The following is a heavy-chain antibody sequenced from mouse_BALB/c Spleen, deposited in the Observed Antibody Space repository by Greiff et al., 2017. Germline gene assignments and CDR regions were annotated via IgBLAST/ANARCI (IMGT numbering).Heavy chain of an antibody. Sequence: EVQVVESGGGLVKPGGSLKLSCAASGFTFSSYTMSWVRQTPEKRLEWVATISSGGGNTYYPDSVKGRFTISRDNAKNNLYLQMSSLRAEDTALFYCARSPLPMDYWGQGTSVTVSS. CDR2: ISSGGGNT. CDR1: GFTFSSYT. CDR3: ARSPLPMDY. V-gene: IGHV5-9*03. D-gene: IGHD6-1*01. J-gene: IGHJ4*01.